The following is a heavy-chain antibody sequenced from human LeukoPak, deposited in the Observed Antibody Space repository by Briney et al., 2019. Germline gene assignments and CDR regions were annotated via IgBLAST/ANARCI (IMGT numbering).Heavy chain of an antibody. V-gene: IGHV3-7*03. CDR2: IKQDGSEK. Sequence: PGGSLRLSCAASGFTFSSYWMGWVRQAPGKGLEWVANIKQDGSEKYYVDSVKGRFTISRDNAKNSLYLQMNSPRAEDTALYYCARLGESGSGSYPIDYWGQGTLVTVSS. D-gene: IGHD3-10*01. CDR1: GFTFSSYW. J-gene: IGHJ4*02. CDR3: ARLGESGSGSYPIDY.